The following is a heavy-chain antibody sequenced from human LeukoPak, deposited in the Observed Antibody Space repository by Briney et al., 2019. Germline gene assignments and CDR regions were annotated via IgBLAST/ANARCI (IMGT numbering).Heavy chain of an antibody. Sequence: GASVKVSCKASGGTFSTYAISWVRQAPGQGLEWMGWISAYNGNTNYAQKLQGRVTMTTDTSTSTAYMELRSLRSDDTAVYYCARTHTSYYYGSGSRYNWFDPWGQGTLVTVSS. V-gene: IGHV1-18*01. J-gene: IGHJ5*02. CDR1: GGTFSTYA. D-gene: IGHD3-10*01. CDR3: ARTHTSYYYGSGSRYNWFDP. CDR2: ISAYNGNT.